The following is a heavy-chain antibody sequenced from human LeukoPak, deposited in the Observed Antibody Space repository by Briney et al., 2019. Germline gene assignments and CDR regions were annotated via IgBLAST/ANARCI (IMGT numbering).Heavy chain of an antibody. CDR1: GYTFTGYY. Sequence: ASVKVSCKASGYTFTGYYMHWVRQAPGQGLEWMGWINPNSGGTNYAQKFQGRVTMTRDTSISTAYMELSRLRSDDTAVYYCARSGLLIPAGWFDPWGQGTLVTVSS. CDR3: ARSGLLIPAGWFDP. D-gene: IGHD2-15*01. CDR2: INPNSGGT. V-gene: IGHV1-2*02. J-gene: IGHJ5*02.